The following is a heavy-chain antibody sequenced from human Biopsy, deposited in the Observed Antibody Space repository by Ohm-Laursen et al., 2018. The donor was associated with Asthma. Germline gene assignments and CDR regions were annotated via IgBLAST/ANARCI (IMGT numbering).Heavy chain of an antibody. J-gene: IGHJ2*01. CDR3: ARVPTTLRYFDL. Sequence: TLSLTCAVSGGSVSSGSYYWSWIRQPPGKGLAWVSYISYSGSTDYNPSLKSRLTISMDTSKNQFSLKLSSVTAADTAVYYCARVPTTLRYFDLWGRGSLVTGSS. D-gene: IGHD2-15*01. CDR2: ISYSGST. V-gene: IGHV4-61*01. CDR1: GGSVSSGSYY.